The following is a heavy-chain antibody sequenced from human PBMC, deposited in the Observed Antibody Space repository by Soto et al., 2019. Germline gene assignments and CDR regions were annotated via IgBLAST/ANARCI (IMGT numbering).Heavy chain of an antibody. CDR1: GYTFTSYY. V-gene: IGHV1-46*01. CDR3: ECVAVAGDFDY. Sequence: ASVKVPCKASGYTFTSYYMHLVRQATGQGLEGXGIXXPXGXXXSXXXKFQGRVTMTRDTSTSTVYMELSRLRSEDTAVYYCECVAVAGDFDYWGQGTLVTVSS. J-gene: IGHJ4*02. D-gene: IGHD6-19*01. CDR2: XXPXGXXX.